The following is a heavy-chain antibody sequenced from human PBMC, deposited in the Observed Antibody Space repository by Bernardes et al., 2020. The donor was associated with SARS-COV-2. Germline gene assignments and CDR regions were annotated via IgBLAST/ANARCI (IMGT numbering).Heavy chain of an antibody. V-gene: IGHV3-23*01. Sequence: GGSLRLSCAGSGFDFSDYWMTWVRQAPGKGLEWVSGISGSGDRTNYAGSVKGRFTISRDTSKSTLYLQMNSLRAEDTAVYYCAKGRDSGYLVPFDYWGQGTLVTVSS. D-gene: IGHD3-22*01. CDR2: ISGSGDRT. J-gene: IGHJ4*02. CDR3: AKGRDSGYLVPFDY. CDR1: GFDFSDYW.